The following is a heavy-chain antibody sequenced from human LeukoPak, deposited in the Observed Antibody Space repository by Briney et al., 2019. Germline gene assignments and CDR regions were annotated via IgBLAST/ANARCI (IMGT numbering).Heavy chain of an antibody. CDR2: IYYSGST. CDR1: GGSFSGYY. D-gene: IGHD4-11*01. J-gene: IGHJ4*02. CDR3: ARGISNYDHYFDY. V-gene: IGHV4-59*01. Sequence: SETLSLTCAVYGGSFSGYYWSWIRQPPGKGLEWIGYIYYSGSTNYNPSLKSRVTISVDTSKNQFSLKLSSVTAADTAVYYCARGISNYDHYFDYWGQGTLVTVSS.